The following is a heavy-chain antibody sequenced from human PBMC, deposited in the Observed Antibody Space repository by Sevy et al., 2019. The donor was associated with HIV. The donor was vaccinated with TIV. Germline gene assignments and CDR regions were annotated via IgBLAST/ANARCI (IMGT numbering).Heavy chain of an antibody. CDR1: GYTLTELS. Sequence: ASVKVSCKVSGYTLTELSMHWVRQAPGKGLEWMGGFDPEDGETIYAQKFQGRVTMTEDTSTDTAYMELSSLRSEDTAMYYCAIMGIYNWNYVLVGTMENWFDPWGQGTLVTVSS. J-gene: IGHJ5*02. CDR3: AIMGIYNWNYVLVGTMENWFDP. V-gene: IGHV1-24*01. D-gene: IGHD1-7*01. CDR2: FDPEDGET.